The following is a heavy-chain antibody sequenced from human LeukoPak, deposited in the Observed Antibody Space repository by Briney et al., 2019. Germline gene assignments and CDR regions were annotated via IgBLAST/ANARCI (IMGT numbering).Heavy chain of an antibody. CDR2: IYHSGST. D-gene: IGHD2-15*01. J-gene: IGHJ5*02. Sequence: SETLSLTCTVSGGSISSGGYYWSWIRQPPGKGLEWIGYIYHSGSTYYNPSLKSRVTISVDRSKNQFSLKLSSVTAADTAVYYCARDREYCSGGSCYRRFDPWGQGTLVTVSS. V-gene: IGHV4-30-2*01. CDR3: ARDREYCSGGSCYRRFDP. CDR1: GGSISSGGYY.